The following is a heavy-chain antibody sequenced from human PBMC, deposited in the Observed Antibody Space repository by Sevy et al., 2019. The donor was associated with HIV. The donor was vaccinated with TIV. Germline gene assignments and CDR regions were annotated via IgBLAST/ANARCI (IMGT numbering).Heavy chain of an antibody. CDR3: GGEGVGGFSYSLDC. CDR1: GFTFSTYW. D-gene: IGHD5-18*01. Sequence: GGSLRLSCAASGFTFSTYWMSWVRQAPGKGLEWVATMNQDGSEKYYVDSVKGRFTISRDNAQNSLYLQMNSLRAEDRVLYYCGGEGVGGFSYSLDCWGQGTLVTVSS. CDR2: MNQDGSEK. J-gene: IGHJ4*02. V-gene: IGHV3-7*01.